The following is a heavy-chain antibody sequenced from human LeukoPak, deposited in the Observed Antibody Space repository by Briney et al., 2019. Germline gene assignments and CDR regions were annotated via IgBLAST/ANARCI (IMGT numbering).Heavy chain of an antibody. CDR3: VRARWNHYFDY. D-gene: IGHD1-1*01. CDR2: INHSGST. V-gene: IGHV4-34*01. J-gene: IGHJ4*02. CDR1: GGSFSGYY. Sequence: SETLSLTCAVYGGSFSGYYWSWIRQPPGKGLEWIGEINHSGSTNYNPSLKSRVTISVDTSKNQFSLKLSSVTAADTAVYYCVRARWNHYFDYWGQGTLVTVSS.